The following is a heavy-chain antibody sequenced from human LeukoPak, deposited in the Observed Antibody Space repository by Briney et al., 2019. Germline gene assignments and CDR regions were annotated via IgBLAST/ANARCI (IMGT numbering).Heavy chain of an antibody. V-gene: IGHV1-69*13. J-gene: IGHJ4*02. CDR1: GGTFSSYA. D-gene: IGHD3-22*01. CDR3: ARINTYYYDSSGYLGYYFDY. CDR2: IIPIFGTA. Sequence: GASVKVSCKASGGTFSSYAISWVRQAPGQGLEWMGGIIPIFGTANYAQEFQGRVTITADESTSTAYMELSSLRSEDTAVYYCARINTYYYDSSGYLGYYFDYWGQGTLVTVSS.